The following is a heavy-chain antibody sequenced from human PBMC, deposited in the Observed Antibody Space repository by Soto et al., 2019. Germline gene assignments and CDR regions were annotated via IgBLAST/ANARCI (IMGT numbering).Heavy chain of an antibody. CDR1: GYTFTSYG. J-gene: IGHJ4*02. V-gene: IGHV1-18*04. Sequence: QVQLVQSGAEVKKPGASVKVSCKASGYTFTSYGISWVRQAPGQGLEWMGWISAYNGNTNYARKLQGRVTMTTDTSTSTAYMEVRSLRSDDTAVYYCARGVGGRWFGELFPTPFDYWGQGTLVTVSS. CDR3: ARGVGGRWFGELFPTPFDY. D-gene: IGHD3-10*01. CDR2: ISAYNGNT.